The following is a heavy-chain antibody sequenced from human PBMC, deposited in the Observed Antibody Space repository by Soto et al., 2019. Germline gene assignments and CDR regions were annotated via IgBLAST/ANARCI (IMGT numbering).Heavy chain of an antibody. CDR1: GFTFSSYW. CDR3: GRGGSYSPMAQGY. J-gene: IGHJ4*02. V-gene: IGHV3-74*01. Sequence: PWGSLRLSCAACGFTFSSYWMHWVRQVPGKGLVWGSRINPDGIATNYGDSVKGRFTISRDNAKNTLYLQMNSLRAEGTAVFYCGRGGSYSPMAQGYWGRVTLVTFSS. D-gene: IGHD3-10*01. CDR2: INPDGIAT.